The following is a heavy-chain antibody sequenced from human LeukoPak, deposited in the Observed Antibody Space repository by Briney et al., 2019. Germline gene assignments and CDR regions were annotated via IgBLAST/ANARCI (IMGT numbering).Heavy chain of an antibody. CDR3: ARVSNDIFVYYFDY. D-gene: IGHD3-9*01. V-gene: IGHV3-66*02. CDR1: GFTVSSNY. CDR2: IYSGGST. J-gene: IGHJ4*02. Sequence: TGGSLRLSCAASGFTVSSNYMSWVRQAPGKGLEWVSVIYSGGSTYYADSVKGRFTISRDNSKNTLYLQMNSLRAEDTAVYYCARVSNDIFVYYFDYWGQGTLVTVSS.